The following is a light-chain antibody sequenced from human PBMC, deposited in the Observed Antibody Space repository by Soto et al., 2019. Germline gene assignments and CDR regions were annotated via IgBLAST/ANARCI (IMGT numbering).Light chain of an antibody. CDR2: KVS. CDR3: HQYNGYWT. Sequence: DIQMTQSPSTLSASVGDRVTITCRASQSISSWLDWYQQRPGEAPKLLIYKVSSLESGVPSRFRGSGSETEFTLKIDSLQADDFATNYCHQYNGYWTLGQGTKLEIK. V-gene: IGKV1-5*03. CDR1: QSISSW. J-gene: IGKJ1*01.